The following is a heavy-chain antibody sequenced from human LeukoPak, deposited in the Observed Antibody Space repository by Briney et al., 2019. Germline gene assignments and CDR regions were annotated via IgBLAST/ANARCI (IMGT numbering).Heavy chain of an antibody. V-gene: IGHV3-48*03. Sequence: GGSLRLSCAASGFTFSSYEMNWVRQAPGKGLEWVSYISSSGSTISYADSVKGRFTISRDNAKNSLYLQMNSLRDEDTAVYYCARDLTTFIRGLPLDYWGQGTLVTVSS. CDR2: ISSSGSTI. D-gene: IGHD3-10*01. CDR1: GFTFSSYE. CDR3: ARDLTTFIRGLPLDY. J-gene: IGHJ4*02.